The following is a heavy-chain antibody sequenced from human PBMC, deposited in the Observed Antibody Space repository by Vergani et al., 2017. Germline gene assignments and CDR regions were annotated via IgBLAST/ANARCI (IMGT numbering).Heavy chain of an antibody. Sequence: QVQLVESGGGVVQPGRSLRLSCAASGFTFSSYGMHWVRQAPGKGLEWVAVIWYDGSNKYYADSVKGRFTISRDNSKNTLYLQMNSLRAEATAVYYCAKRCDLSYPLYDSSGYDSLSVDYWGQGTLVTVSS. CDR3: AKRCDLSYPLYDSSGYDSLSVDY. D-gene: IGHD3-22*01. J-gene: IGHJ4*02. CDR2: IWYDGSNK. V-gene: IGHV3-33*06. CDR1: GFTFSSYG.